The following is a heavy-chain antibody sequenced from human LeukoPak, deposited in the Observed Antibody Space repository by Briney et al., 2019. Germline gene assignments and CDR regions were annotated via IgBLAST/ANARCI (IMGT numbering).Heavy chain of an antibody. J-gene: IGHJ4*02. CDR1: GYTFANYW. V-gene: IGHV5-51*01. D-gene: IGHD1-26*01. CDR3: GRKTSGSYYGLDY. Sequence: GESLKISCKVSGYTFANYWIGWVRQMPGKGLEWMGIIYPADSETRYSPSFQGQVTISDDKSISTAYLQWSSLKASDTAMYYCGRKTSGSYYGLDYWGQGTLVTVSS. CDR2: IYPADSET.